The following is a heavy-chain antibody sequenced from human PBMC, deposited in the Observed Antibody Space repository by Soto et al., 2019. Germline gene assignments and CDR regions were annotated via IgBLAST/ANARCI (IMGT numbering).Heavy chain of an antibody. Sequence: QVQLVQSGAAVKTPGSSVKVSCKASGGTFSSYTISWVRQAPGQGLEWLGRIIPILGIAHYAQKFLGRVTITADKSTSTAYMELSSLRSEDTAVYYCARDEGYCSGGSCYSISFDYWGQGPLVTVSS. D-gene: IGHD2-15*01. V-gene: IGHV1-69*08. J-gene: IGHJ4*02. CDR3: ARDEGYCSGGSCYSISFDY. CDR1: GGTFSSYT. CDR2: IIPILGIA.